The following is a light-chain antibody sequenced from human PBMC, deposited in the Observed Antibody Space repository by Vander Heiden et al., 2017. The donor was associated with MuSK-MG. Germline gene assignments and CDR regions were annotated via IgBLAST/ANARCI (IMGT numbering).Light chain of an antibody. CDR3: QSYDSSLTRSV. CDR1: SSNIGAGFP. CDR2: GNN. J-gene: IGLJ2*01. V-gene: IGLV1-40*01. Sequence: QSVLTQPPSVSGAPGQGVTISCTGSSSNIGAGFPVHWYQQVPGTAPKLLIFGNNNRPSGVPDRFSGSKSDTSASLAITGLQPEDEAEYHCQSYDSSLTRSVFGGGTKLTVL.